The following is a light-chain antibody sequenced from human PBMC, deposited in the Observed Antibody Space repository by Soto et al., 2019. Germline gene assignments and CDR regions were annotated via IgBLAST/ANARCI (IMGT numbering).Light chain of an antibody. Sequence: QSVLAQPPSASGAPGQRVTISCTWSSSNIGASSDIHWYRHLPGTAPQLLPHGSYKRPPGGPDRFSGSKSAPSASLVITGLQAEGEADYYCQSYDSSLRIYVCGSGTKVTVL. J-gene: IGLJ1*01. CDR2: GSY. CDR1: SSNIGASSD. V-gene: IGLV1-40*01. CDR3: QSYDSSLRIYV.